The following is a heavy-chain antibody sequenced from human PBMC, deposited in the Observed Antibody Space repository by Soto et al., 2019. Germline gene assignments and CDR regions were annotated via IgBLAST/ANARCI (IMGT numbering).Heavy chain of an antibody. Sequence: VKVSCKASGGTFSSYTISWVRQAPGQGLEWMGRIIPILGIANYAQKFQGRVTITADKSTSTAYMELSSLRSEDTAVYYCARDLHSSGGTGYFDYWGQGTLVTVS. CDR1: GGTFSSYT. D-gene: IGHD6-19*01. CDR2: IIPILGIA. J-gene: IGHJ4*02. V-gene: IGHV1-69*04. CDR3: ARDLHSSGGTGYFDY.